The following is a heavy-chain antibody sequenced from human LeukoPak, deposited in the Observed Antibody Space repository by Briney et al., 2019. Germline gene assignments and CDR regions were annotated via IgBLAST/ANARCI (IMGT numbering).Heavy chain of an antibody. CDR1: GFSFRSYG. V-gene: IGHV3-30*02. CDR3: AKSSGGLPRDYFDY. J-gene: IGHJ4*02. CDR2: IRYDGSNK. D-gene: IGHD1-26*01. Sequence: GGSLRLSCAASGFSFRSYGMHWVRQAPGKGLEWVAFIRYDGSNKYYAESVKGRFTISRDNSKNTLYLQMNSLRAEGTAVYYCAKSSGGLPRDYFDYWGQGTLVTVSS.